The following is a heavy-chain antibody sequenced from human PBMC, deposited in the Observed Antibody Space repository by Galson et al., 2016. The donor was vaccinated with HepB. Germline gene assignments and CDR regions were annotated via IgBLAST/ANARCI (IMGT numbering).Heavy chain of an antibody. CDR3: ARDRDAALDY. Sequence: QSGAEVKKPGASVMLSCKTSGYTFTNNGISWVRQAPGQGLEWMGWISAHSGNTNYAQKFQGRLTLTKDTSASTVYMELRSLRFDDTAMYYCARDRDAALDYWGQGALVTVSS. D-gene: IGHD6-13*01. CDR1: GYTFTNNG. J-gene: IGHJ4*02. V-gene: IGHV1-18*01. CDR2: ISAHSGNT.